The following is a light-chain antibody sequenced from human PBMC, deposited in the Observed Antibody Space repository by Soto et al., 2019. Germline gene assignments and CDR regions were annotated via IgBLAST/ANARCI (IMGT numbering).Light chain of an antibody. CDR3: QQYNNWPLLT. Sequence: EIVMTQSPATLSVSPGERATLSCRASQSVSSNLAWYQQKPGQAPRLLIYGASTRATGIPARFSGSGSGTECPLTISSLQSEDFAVYYCQQYNNWPLLTFGGGNKVEIK. V-gene: IGKV3-15*01. CDR1: QSVSSN. CDR2: GAS. J-gene: IGKJ4*01.